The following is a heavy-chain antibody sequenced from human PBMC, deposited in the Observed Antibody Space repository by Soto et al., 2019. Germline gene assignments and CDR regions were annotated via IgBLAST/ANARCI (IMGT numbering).Heavy chain of an antibody. V-gene: IGHV6-1*01. CDR2: TYYRSKWYN. CDR3: ARGAYSSSWPGHYGMDV. Sequence: SQTLSLTCAISGDSVSSNSAAWNWIRQSPSRGLEWLGRTYYRSKWYNDYAVSVKSRITINPDTSKNQFSLQLNSVTPEDTAVYYCARGAYSSSWPGHYGMDVWGQGTTVTVSS. D-gene: IGHD6-13*01. CDR1: GDSVSSNSAA. J-gene: IGHJ6*02.